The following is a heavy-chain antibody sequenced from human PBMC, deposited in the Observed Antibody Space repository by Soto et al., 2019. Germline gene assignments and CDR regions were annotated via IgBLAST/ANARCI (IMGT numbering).Heavy chain of an antibody. CDR1: GYTFTGYF. J-gene: IGHJ5*02. CDR2: INPNSGVT. D-gene: IGHD2-8*02. V-gene: IGHV1-2*02. Sequence: ASVKVSCKASGYTFTGYFIHWVRQAPGQGLEWMGYINPNSGVTKYAPRFQGRVTMTSDTSIRTAYMDLSNLTSDDTAVYYCARGGGTVLAPLPWSPGTLVTVSS. CDR3: ARGGGTVLAPLP.